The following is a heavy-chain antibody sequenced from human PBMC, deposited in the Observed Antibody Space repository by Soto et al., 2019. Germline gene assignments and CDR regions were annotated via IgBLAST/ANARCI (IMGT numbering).Heavy chain of an antibody. CDR1: GFTFSSYA. Sequence: PGGSLRLSCAASGFTFSSYAISWVRQAPGKGLEWVSAISGSGGSTYYADSVKGRFTISRDNSKNTLYLQMNSLRAEDTAVYYCTGVGAPLPHDAFDIWGQGTMVTVS. D-gene: IGHD1-26*01. CDR2: ISGSGGST. CDR3: TGVGAPLPHDAFDI. J-gene: IGHJ3*02. V-gene: IGHV3-23*01.